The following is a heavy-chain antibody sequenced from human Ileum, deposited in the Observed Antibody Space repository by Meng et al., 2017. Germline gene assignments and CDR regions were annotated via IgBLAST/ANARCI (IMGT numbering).Heavy chain of an antibody. CDR1: GFTFSNLA. CDR2: LSNDRSNE. J-gene: IGHJ4*02. Sequence: GGSLRLSCAASGFTFSNLAMHWVRQPPGKGLEWVALLSNDRSNEKYTDSVKGRFTISRDNSKNTLYLQMNNLRPEDTAVYYCVRGTGPGSYLIDYWGQGTRVT. D-gene: IGHD3-10*01. V-gene: IGHV3-30*10. CDR3: VRGTGPGSYLIDY.